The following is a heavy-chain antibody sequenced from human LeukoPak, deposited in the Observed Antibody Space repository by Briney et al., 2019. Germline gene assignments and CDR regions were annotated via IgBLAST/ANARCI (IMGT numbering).Heavy chain of an antibody. CDR3: ARDQEGFDY. V-gene: IGHV1-46*01. CDR2: IYPRDGST. J-gene: IGHJ4*02. Sequence: GASVKVSCKAFGYTFTINYIHWVRQAPGQGLEWMGMIYPRDGSTSYAQKFQGRVTVTRDTSTSTVHMELSGLRSEDTAVYYCARDQEGFDYWGQGTLVTVSS. CDR1: GYTFTINY.